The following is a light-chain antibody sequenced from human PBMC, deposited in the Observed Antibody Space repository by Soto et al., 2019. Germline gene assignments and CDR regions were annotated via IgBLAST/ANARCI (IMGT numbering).Light chain of an antibody. CDR3: SSYTSISARHLV. V-gene: IGLV2-14*03. CDR1: SSDVGGYNY. CDR2: EVS. Sequence: QSALTQPPSVSGSPGQSITISCTGTSSDVGGYNYVSWYQQHPGKAPKLMIYEVSNRPSGVSNRFSGSKSGNTAPLIISGLRAEDEADSYCSSYTSISARHLVIGGGTKLTVL. J-gene: IGLJ3*02.